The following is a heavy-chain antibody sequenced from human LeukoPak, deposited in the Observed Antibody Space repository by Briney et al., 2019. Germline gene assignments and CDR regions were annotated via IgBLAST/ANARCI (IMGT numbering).Heavy chain of an antibody. D-gene: IGHD1-26*01. CDR3: ALMGAMAPGGLYYYYGMDV. CDR2: IIPIFGTA. CDR1: GGTFSSYA. V-gene: IGHV1-69*01. Sequence: SVKVSCKASGGTFSSYAISWVRQAPGQGLEWMGGIIPIFGTANYAQKFQGRVTITADESTSTAYMELSSLRSDDTAVYYCALMGAMAPGGLYYYYGMDVWGQGTTVTVSS. J-gene: IGHJ6*02.